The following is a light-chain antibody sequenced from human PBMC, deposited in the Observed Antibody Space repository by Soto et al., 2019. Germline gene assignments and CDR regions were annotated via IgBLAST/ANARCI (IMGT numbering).Light chain of an antibody. CDR2: DVS. Sequence: QPAPAQPRAVTGSPGQSVTICYTRTSGDVGGYSYVSWYQQQPGKAPKLMIYDVSKPPSGAPDRFSGSKSGNTASPTISGLQAEDEADYYCCSYACSYTFVFGSGTKVTVL. V-gene: IGLV2-11*01. CDR1: SGDVGGYSY. J-gene: IGLJ1*01. CDR3: CSYACSYTFV.